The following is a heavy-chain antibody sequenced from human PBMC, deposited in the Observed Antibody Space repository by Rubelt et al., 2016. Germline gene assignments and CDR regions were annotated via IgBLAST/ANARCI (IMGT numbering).Heavy chain of an antibody. J-gene: IGHJ4*02. CDR3: ARVKAVAGNHDY. V-gene: IGHV3-21*01. Sequence: GSLRLSCAASGFSFGIYSMIWIRQAPGKGLEWVSSIDNSGGRVYYADSVKGRFTISRDNSKNTLYLQMNSLRAEDTAVYYCARVKAVAGNHDYWGQGTLVTVSS. CDR2: IDNSGGRV. CDR1: GFSFGIYS. D-gene: IGHD6-19*01.